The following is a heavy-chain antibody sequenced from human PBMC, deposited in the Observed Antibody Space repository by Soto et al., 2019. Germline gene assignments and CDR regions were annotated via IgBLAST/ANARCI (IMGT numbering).Heavy chain of an antibody. V-gene: IGHV3-33*01. Sequence: QVQLVESGGDVVQPGRSLRLSCAASGLTFSAYGMHWVRQAPGKGLEWVAVIWSDGSNEYYADSVKGRFTISRDNSKNTLNLQMNSLRAEDTAVYYCARGVHYNYYGMDVWGQGTTVTASS. CDR3: ARGVHYNYYGMDV. CDR2: IWSDGSNE. CDR1: GLTFSAYG. J-gene: IGHJ6*02.